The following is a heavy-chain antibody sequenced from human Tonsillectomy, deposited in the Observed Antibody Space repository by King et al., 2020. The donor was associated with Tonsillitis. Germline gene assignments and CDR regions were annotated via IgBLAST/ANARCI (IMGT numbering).Heavy chain of an antibody. CDR2: ISGSSSYM. J-gene: IGHJ4*02. D-gene: IGHD2-15*01. CDR3: ARVLPGTGRWK. Sequence: VQLVESGGGLVKPGGSLRLSCAASGFTFSDYSMNWVRKAPGKGPEWVSSISGSSSYMYYADSVKGRFTISRDNAKNSLYLQMNSLRAEDTAVYYCARVLPGTGRWKWGQGTLVTVSS. V-gene: IGHV3-21*01. CDR1: GFTFSDYS.